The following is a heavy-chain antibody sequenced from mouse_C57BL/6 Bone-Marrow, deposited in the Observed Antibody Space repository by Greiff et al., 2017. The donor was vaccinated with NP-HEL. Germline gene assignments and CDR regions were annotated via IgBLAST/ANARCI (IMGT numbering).Heavy chain of an antibody. Sequence: QVQLQQPGAELVRPGTSVKLSCKASGYTFTSYWMHWVKQRPGQGLEWIGVIDPSDSYTNYNQKFKGKATLTVDTSSSTAYMQLSSLTSEDSSVYDCALNWGYYFDDWGQGTTLTVSS. J-gene: IGHJ2*01. CDR1: GYTFTSYW. CDR2: IDPSDSYT. V-gene: IGHV1-59*01. CDR3: ALNWGYYFDD. D-gene: IGHD4-1*02.